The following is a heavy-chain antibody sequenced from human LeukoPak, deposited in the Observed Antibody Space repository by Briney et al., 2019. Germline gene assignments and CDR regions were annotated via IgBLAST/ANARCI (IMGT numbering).Heavy chain of an antibody. D-gene: IGHD3-3*01. V-gene: IGHV1-18*01. Sequence: ASVKVSCKASGYTFTSYGISWVRQAPGQGLEWMGWISPYNGNTNYAQKLQGRVTMTTDTSTSTAYMELRSLRSDDTAVYYCARATSPPYYDFWSGSTYYFDYWGQGTLVTVSS. CDR2: ISPYNGNT. J-gene: IGHJ4*02. CDR3: ARATSPPYYDFWSGSTYYFDY. CDR1: GYTFTSYG.